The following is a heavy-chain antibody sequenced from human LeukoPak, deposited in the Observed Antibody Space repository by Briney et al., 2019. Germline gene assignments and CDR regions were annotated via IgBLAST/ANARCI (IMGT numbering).Heavy chain of an antibody. D-gene: IGHD6-13*01. J-gene: IGHJ3*02. CDR2: ISAYNGNT. Sequence: ASVKVSCKASGYTFTSYGISWVRQAPGQGLEWMGWISAYNGNTNYAQKLQGRVTMTTDTSTSTAYMELRSLRSDDTAAYYCARDLSSFDAFDIWGQGTMVTVSS. CDR3: ARDLSSFDAFDI. V-gene: IGHV1-18*01. CDR1: GYTFTSYG.